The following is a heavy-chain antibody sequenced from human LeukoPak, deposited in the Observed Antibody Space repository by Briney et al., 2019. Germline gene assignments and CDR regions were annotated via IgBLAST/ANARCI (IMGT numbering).Heavy chain of an antibody. CDR1: GYTFTVYY. CDR3: ARASSGWYHRFDY. CDR2: INPNSGGT. V-gene: IGHV1-2*02. D-gene: IGHD6-19*01. Sequence: GASVKVSCKASGYTFTVYYRHWVRQAPGQGLEWMGWINPNSGGTNYAQKFQGRVTMTRDTSISTAYMEVSRLRSDDTAVYYCARASSGWYHRFDYWGQGTLVTVSS. J-gene: IGHJ4*02.